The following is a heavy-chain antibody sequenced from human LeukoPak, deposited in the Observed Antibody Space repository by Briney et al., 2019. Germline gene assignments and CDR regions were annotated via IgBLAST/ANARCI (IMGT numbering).Heavy chain of an antibody. J-gene: IGHJ4*02. Sequence: PGGSLRLSCAASGFTFSSYAMHWVRQAPGKGLEWVAVISYDGSNKYYADSVKGRFTIFRDNSENTLYLQMNSLRAEDTAVYYCARDIPGIAVAGPIDYWGQGTLVTVSS. CDR3: ARDIPGIAVAGPIDY. CDR1: GFTFSSYA. V-gene: IGHV3-30*04. D-gene: IGHD6-19*01. CDR2: ISYDGSNK.